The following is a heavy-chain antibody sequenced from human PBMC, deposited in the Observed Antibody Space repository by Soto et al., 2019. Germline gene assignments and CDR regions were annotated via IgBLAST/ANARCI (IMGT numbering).Heavy chain of an antibody. V-gene: IGHV1-8*01. Sequence: QVQLVQSGAEVKKPGASVKVSCKTTGYTLTTFDINWVRQAPGQGLEWMGWMNPNSGNTGYAQKFQGRVTMTRNTSINTAYMELRSLRSEDTAVYYCARVRTYYDFWSGNLGDAFDIWGPGTVVTVSA. CDR1: GYTLTTFD. CDR2: MNPNSGNT. D-gene: IGHD3-3*01. J-gene: IGHJ3*02. CDR3: ARVRTYYDFWSGNLGDAFDI.